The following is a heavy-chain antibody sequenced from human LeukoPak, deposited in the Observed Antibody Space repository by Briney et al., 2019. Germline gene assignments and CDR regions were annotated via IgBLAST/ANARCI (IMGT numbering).Heavy chain of an antibody. Sequence: GGSLRLSCAASGFTFSIYSMNRVRQAPGKGLEWISYINSGGGTTYYADSVKGRFTISRDNAKNSLYLQMNSLRAEDTAVYYCTKEVRFQIDYWGQGTLVTVSA. V-gene: IGHV3-48*01. CDR1: GFTFSIYS. CDR3: TKEVRFQIDY. CDR2: INSGGGTT. D-gene: IGHD3-3*01. J-gene: IGHJ4*02.